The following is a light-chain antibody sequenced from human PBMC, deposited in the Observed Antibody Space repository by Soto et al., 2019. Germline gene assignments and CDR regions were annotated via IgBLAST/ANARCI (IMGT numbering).Light chain of an antibody. CDR3: CSYTSSSTYV. CDR2: DVT. Sequence: QSVLTQPASVSGSPGQSITISCTGTSSDVGAYNYVSWFQQHTGKAPKLMIYDVTNRPSGVSNRFSGSKSGNTASLTISGLQAEDEADYYCCSYTSSSTYVFGTGTKVTVL. J-gene: IGLJ1*01. V-gene: IGLV2-14*01. CDR1: SSDVGAYNY.